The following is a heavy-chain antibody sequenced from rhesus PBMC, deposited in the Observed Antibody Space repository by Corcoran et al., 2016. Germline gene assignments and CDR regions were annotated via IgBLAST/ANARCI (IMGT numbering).Heavy chain of an antibody. CDR1: GGSISSNW. V-gene: IGHV4-173*01. D-gene: IGHD2-2*01. CDR3: ARDRAYCNSNTCYQGFDY. Sequence: QLQLQESGPGLVKPSETLSLTCVVSGGSISSNWWNWIRQPPGTGLEGVGRISGSGGTPTYNPSLKSRVTISTDTSKNQFSLRLSSVTAADTAMYYCARDRAYCNSNTCYQGFDYWGQGVLVTVSS. J-gene: IGHJ4*01. CDR2: ISGSGGTP.